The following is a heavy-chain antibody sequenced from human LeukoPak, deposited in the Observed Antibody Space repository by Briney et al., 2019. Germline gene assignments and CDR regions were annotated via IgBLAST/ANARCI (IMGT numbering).Heavy chain of an antibody. CDR3: ASGIYDFWSGYYTYYYYYGMDV. CDR2: ISSSSSYI. D-gene: IGHD3-3*01. V-gene: IGHV3-21*01. CDR1: GFTFSSYS. Sequence: GGSLRLSCAASGFTFSSYSMNWVRQAPGKGLEWVSSISSSSSYIYYADSVKGRFTISRDNSKNTLYLQMNSLRAEDTAVYYCASGIYDFWSGYYTYYYYYGMDVWGQGTTVTVSS. J-gene: IGHJ6*02.